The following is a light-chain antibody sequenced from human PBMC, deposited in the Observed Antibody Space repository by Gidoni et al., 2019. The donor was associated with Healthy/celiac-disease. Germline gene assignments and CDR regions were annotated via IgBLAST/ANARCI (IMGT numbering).Light chain of an antibody. J-gene: IGLJ2*01. V-gene: IGLV3-1*01. Sequence: SYELTQPPSVSVSPGQTARITCSGDKLGDKYACWYHQKPGQSPVLVIYQDSKGPSGIPVRFSGSNSGNTATLTISGTQAMDEADYYCQAWDSITVVFGGGTKLTVL. CDR2: QDS. CDR3: QAWDSITVV. CDR1: KLGDKY.